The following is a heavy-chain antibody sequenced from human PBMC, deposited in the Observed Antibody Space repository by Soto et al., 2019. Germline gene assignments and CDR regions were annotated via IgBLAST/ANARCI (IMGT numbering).Heavy chain of an antibody. Sequence: GGSLRLSCAASGFTFRNAWMSWVRQAPGKGLEWVGRIKSKTDGGTTDYAAPVKGRFTISRDDSKNTLYLQMNSLKTEDTAVYYCTTGYCTNGVCYPAEYFQHWGQGTLVTVSS. CDR1: GFTFRNAW. CDR3: TTGYCTNGVCYPAEYFQH. CDR2: IKSKTDGGTT. J-gene: IGHJ1*01. V-gene: IGHV3-15*01. D-gene: IGHD2-8*01.